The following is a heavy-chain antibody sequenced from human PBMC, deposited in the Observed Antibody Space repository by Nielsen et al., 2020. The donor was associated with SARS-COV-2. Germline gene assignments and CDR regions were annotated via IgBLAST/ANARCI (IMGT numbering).Heavy chain of an antibody. CDR1: GFTVSSNY. V-gene: IGHV3-53*01. CDR2: IYSGGST. Sequence: GESLKISCAASGFTVSSNYMNWVRQAPGKGLEWVSVIYSGGSTYYADSVKGRFTISRDNSKNTLYLQMNSLRAEDTAVYYCTTTDTAMAYCFDYWGQGTLVTVSS. J-gene: IGHJ4*02. D-gene: IGHD5-18*01. CDR3: TTTDTAMAYCFDY.